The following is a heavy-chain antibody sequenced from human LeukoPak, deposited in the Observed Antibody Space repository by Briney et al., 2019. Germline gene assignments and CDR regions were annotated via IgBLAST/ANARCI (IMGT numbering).Heavy chain of an antibody. CDR3: ARQYCSSTSCYPSFDY. CDR1: GYTFTSYA. D-gene: IGHD2-2*01. CDR2: IHPNSGGT. V-gene: IGHV1-2*02. Sequence: ASVKVSCKASGYTFTSYAMHWVRQAPGQGLEWMGWIHPNSGGTNYAQKFQGRVTMTRDTSISTAYMELSRLRSDDTAVYYCARQYCSSTSCYPSFDYWAQGTLVTVSS. J-gene: IGHJ4*02.